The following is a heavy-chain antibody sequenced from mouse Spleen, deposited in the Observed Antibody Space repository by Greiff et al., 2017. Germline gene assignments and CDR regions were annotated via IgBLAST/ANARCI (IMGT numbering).Heavy chain of an antibody. Sequence: EVQLQQSGPGLVKPSQSLSLTCSVTGYSITSGYYWNWIRQFPGNKLEWMGYISYDGSNNYNPSLKNRISITRDTSKNQFFLKLNSVTTEDTATYYCARDLHYPDYWGQGTTLTVSS. CDR3: ARDLHYPDY. D-gene: IGHD1-1*02. CDR1: GYSITSGYY. V-gene: IGHV3-6*01. J-gene: IGHJ2*01. CDR2: ISYDGSN.